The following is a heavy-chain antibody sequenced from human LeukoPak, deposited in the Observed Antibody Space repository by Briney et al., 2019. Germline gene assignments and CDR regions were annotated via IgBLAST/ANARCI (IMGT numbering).Heavy chain of an antibody. CDR2: INPNSGGT. V-gene: IGHV1-2*02. Sequence: ASVKVSCKASGYTFTGYYMRWVRQAPGQGLEWMGWINPNSGGTNYAQKFQGRVTMTRDTSISTAYMELSRLRSDDTAVYYCARTQSLCSGGSCYSDWFDPWGQGTLVTVSS. D-gene: IGHD2-15*01. CDR3: ARTQSLCSGGSCYSDWFDP. J-gene: IGHJ5*02. CDR1: GYTFTGYY.